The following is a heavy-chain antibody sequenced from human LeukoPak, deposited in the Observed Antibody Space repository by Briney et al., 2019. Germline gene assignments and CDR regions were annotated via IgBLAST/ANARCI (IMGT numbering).Heavy chain of an antibody. Sequence: GGSLRLSCAASGFTFSSYSMNWVRQAPGKGLEWVSSISSSSSYIYYADSVKGRFTISRDNAKNSLYLQMNSLRAEDTAVYYCASSDSPWSGYFLAYYLDYWGQGTLVTVSS. V-gene: IGHV3-21*01. CDR1: GFTFSSYS. CDR2: ISSSSSYI. CDR3: ASSDSPWSGYFLAYYLDY. D-gene: IGHD3-3*01. J-gene: IGHJ4*02.